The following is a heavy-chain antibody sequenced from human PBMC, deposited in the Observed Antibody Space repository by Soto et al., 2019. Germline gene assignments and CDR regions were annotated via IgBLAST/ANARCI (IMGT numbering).Heavy chain of an antibody. CDR3: ARWVEVSLDYFDS. CDR2: IYHSGRT. V-gene: IGHV4-31*03. D-gene: IGHD1-20*01. J-gene: IGHJ4*02. Sequence: TLSLTCTVSGGSMSNGYYYWSWVRQNPGKGLEWIGHIYHSGRTYYNPSLKSRVGILVDTSKNQFSLNLNSVTAADTAVYYCARWVEVSLDYFDSWGQGTPVTVSS. CDR1: GGSMSNGYYY.